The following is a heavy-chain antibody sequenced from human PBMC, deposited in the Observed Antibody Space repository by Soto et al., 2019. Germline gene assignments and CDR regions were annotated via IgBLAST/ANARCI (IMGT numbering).Heavy chain of an antibody. D-gene: IGHD5-12*01. V-gene: IGHV3-30*18. CDR2: ISYDGSNK. CDR1: GFTFSSYG. Sequence: PGGSLRLSCAASGFTFSSYGMHWVRQAPGKGLEWGAVISYDGSNKYYADSVKGRFTISRDNSKNTLYLQMNSLRAEDTAVYYCAKDSGTDVWGQGTTVTVSS. J-gene: IGHJ6*02. CDR3: AKDSGTDV.